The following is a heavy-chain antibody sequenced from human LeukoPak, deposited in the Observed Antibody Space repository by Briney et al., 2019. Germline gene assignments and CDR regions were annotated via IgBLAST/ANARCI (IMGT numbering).Heavy chain of an antibody. D-gene: IGHD4-17*01. Sequence: ASVKVSCKASGYIFTSYGISWVRQAPGQGLEWMGWISAYNGNTNYAQKLQGRVTMTTDTSTSTAYMDLRSLRSDDTAVYYCAGFDYGDFVFDPWGQGTLVTVSS. CDR2: ISAYNGNT. V-gene: IGHV1-18*01. CDR3: AGFDYGDFVFDP. J-gene: IGHJ5*02. CDR1: GYIFTSYG.